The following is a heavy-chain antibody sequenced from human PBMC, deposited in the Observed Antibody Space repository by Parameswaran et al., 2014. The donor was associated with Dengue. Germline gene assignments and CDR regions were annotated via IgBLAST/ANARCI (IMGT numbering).Heavy chain of an antibody. V-gene: IGHV1-46*03. J-gene: IGHJ6*02. D-gene: IGHD2-2*01. CDR3: ARELPDDFFYYGMDV. Sequence: VRQAPGQGLEWMGIINPSGGGTTYAQKFQGRLTVTRDTSMSTVYMELSSLRSEDTAVYFCARELPDDFFYYGMDVWGQGTTVTVSS. CDR2: INPSGGGT.